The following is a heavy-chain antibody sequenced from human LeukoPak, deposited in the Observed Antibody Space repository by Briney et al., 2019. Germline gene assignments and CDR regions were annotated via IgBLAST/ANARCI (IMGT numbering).Heavy chain of an antibody. Sequence: GGSLRLSCAASGFTFSSYWMHWVRQAPGKGLVWVSRINSDGSSTSYADSVEGRFTISRDNAKNTLYLQMNSLRAEDTAVYYCATDSSPMRFLEWLFPRMDVWGQGTTVTVSS. V-gene: IGHV3-74*01. CDR3: ATDSSPMRFLEWLFPRMDV. D-gene: IGHD3-3*01. CDR1: GFTFSSYW. CDR2: INSDGSST. J-gene: IGHJ6*02.